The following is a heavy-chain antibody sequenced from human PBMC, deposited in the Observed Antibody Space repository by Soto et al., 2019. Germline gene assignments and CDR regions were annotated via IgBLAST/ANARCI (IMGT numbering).Heavy chain of an antibody. V-gene: IGHV3-30*18. D-gene: IGHD6-6*01. J-gene: IGHJ5*02. CDR3: AKGYSSSSAWFDP. CDR1: GFTFSSYG. Sequence: PVGSLRLSCAASGFTFSSYGMHWVRQAPGKGLEWVAVISYDGSNKYYADSVKGRFTISRDNSKNTLYLQMNSLRAEDTAVYYCAKGYSSSSAWFDPWGQGTLVTVSS. CDR2: ISYDGSNK.